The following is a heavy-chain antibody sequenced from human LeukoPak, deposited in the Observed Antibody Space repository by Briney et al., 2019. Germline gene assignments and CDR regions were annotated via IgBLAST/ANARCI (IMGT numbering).Heavy chain of an antibody. D-gene: IGHD6-13*01. CDR1: GFTFSSYA. V-gene: IGHV3-30-3*01. Sequence: GGSLRLSCAASGFTFSSYAMHWVRQAPGKGLEWVAVISYDGSNKYYADSVKGRFTISRDNSKNTLYLQMNSLRAEDTAVYYCARERSRIAAAGAFDYWGQGTLVTVSS. CDR3: ARERSRIAAAGAFDY. CDR2: ISYDGSNK. J-gene: IGHJ4*02.